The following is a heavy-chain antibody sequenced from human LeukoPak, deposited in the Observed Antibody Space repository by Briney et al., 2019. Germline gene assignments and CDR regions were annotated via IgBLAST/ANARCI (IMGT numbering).Heavy chain of an antibody. CDR3: AKDNGDYGAYFYYYMDV. D-gene: IGHD4-17*01. J-gene: IGHJ6*03. CDR2: ISGSGAST. Sequence: PGGSLRLSCAASAFTFSSYAIIWVRQAPGKGLEWVSGISGSGASTFYADPVKGRFTVSRDNSKNSLFLQMNSLRADDTAVYYCAKDNGDYGAYFYYYMDVWGKGTTVTVSS. V-gene: IGHV3-23*01. CDR1: AFTFSSYA.